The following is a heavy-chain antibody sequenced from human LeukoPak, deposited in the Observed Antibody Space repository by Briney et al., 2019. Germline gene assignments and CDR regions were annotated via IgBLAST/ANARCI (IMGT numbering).Heavy chain of an antibody. CDR1: GGSISSSSYY. CDR3: ARDGYYGSGSRHYFDY. Sequence: SETLSLTCTVSGGSISSSSYYWGWIRQPPGKGLEWIGSIYYSGSTNYNPSLKSRVTISVDTSKNQFSLKLTSVTAADTAVYYCARDGYYGSGSRHYFDYWGQGTLVTVSS. CDR2: IYYSGST. J-gene: IGHJ4*02. V-gene: IGHV4-39*07. D-gene: IGHD3-10*01.